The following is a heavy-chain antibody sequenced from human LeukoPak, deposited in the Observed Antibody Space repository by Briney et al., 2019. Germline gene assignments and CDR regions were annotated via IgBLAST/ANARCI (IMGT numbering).Heavy chain of an antibody. Sequence: GGSLRLSCAASGFTFSSYAMSWVRQAPGKGLEWVSVVSGSGDSTDYADSVKGRFTISRDNSKSTLYLQMNSLRAEDTAVYYCAKNKWERSGAFDIWGQGTMVTVSS. CDR1: GFTFSSYA. D-gene: IGHD1-26*01. CDR3: AKNKWERSGAFDI. V-gene: IGHV3-23*01. CDR2: VSGSGDST. J-gene: IGHJ3*02.